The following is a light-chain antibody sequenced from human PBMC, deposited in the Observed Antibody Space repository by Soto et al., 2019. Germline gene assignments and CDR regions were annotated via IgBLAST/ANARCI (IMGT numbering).Light chain of an antibody. CDR1: QSISSW. Sequence: DIQMTQSPSTLSASVGDRVTITCRASQSISSWLAWYQQKPGKAPKLLIYDASSLESGVPSRFSRSGSGTEFTLTISSLQPDDFATYYCQQYNSYSLVTFGQGTKLEIK. CDR2: DAS. J-gene: IGKJ2*01. V-gene: IGKV1-5*01. CDR3: QQYNSYSLVT.